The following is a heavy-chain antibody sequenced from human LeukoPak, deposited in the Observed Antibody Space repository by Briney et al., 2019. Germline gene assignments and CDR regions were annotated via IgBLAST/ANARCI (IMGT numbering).Heavy chain of an antibody. J-gene: IGHJ5*02. D-gene: IGHD3-10*01. Sequence: GGSLRLSCAASGFTVSSNYMSWVRQAPGKGLEWVSVIYSGENTYYADSVKGRFTISRDNAKNSLYLQMNSLRAEDTAVYYCAREREGSGTPDWFDPWGQGTLVTVSS. CDR1: GFTVSSNY. CDR2: IYSGENT. CDR3: AREREGSGTPDWFDP. V-gene: IGHV3-66*01.